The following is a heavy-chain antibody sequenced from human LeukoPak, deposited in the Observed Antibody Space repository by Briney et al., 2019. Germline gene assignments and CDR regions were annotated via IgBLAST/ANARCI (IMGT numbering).Heavy chain of an antibody. J-gene: IGHJ4*02. V-gene: IGHV3-23*01. Sequence: GGSLRLSCAASGFTFTSYSMNWVRQAPGKGLEWVSTISGGGGSTYYADSVKGRITISRDNSKNTLYLQVNSLRAEDTAVYYCAKGGKWDVTPFDYWGQGTLVTVSS. D-gene: IGHD1-26*01. CDR1: GFTFTSYS. CDR2: ISGGGGST. CDR3: AKGGKWDVTPFDY.